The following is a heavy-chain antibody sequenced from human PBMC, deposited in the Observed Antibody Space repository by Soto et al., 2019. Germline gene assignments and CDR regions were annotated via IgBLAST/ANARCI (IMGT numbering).Heavy chain of an antibody. J-gene: IGHJ5*02. D-gene: IGHD6-13*01. CDR2: IIPLFGTT. Sequence: QVLLVQSGAEVKKPESSVKVSCKASGGTFSSYGISWMRQAPGRGLEWMGGIIPLFGTTNYAQKFRGRVTVTADESTSTVYMELRSLRFEDTAVYYCARAHGSSWYNWFDPWGQGTLVTVSS. CDR1: GGTFSSYG. CDR3: ARAHGSSWYNWFDP. V-gene: IGHV1-69*01.